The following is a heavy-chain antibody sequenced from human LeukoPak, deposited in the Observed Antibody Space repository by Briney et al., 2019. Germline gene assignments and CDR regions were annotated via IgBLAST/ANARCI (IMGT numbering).Heavy chain of an antibody. D-gene: IGHD2-21*02. CDR1: RYSFSNYW. V-gene: IGHV5-51*01. Sequence: GESLKISCEGSRYSFSNYWIGWVRQIPGKGLEWMGIIYPGDYETRYSPSFQGLVTISVDKSISTAYLQWSSLKASDTAMYYCAIPPGYCGNDCSFDHWGQGTLVTVSS. CDR3: AIPPGYCGNDCSFDH. CDR2: IYPGDYET. J-gene: IGHJ4*02.